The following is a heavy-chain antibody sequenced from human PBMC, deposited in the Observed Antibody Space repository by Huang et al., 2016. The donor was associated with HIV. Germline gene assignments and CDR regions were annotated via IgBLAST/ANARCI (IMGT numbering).Heavy chain of an antibody. J-gene: IGHJ6*02. V-gene: IGHV4-34*01. Sequence: QVQLHQWGAGLVKPSETLSLTCAVYGGSLSDYYWSWVRQPQGKGLEWIGEIHYNVTTNNNPALKGGVIISMDGSKNQFSRKRWSATAADTAVYYGARVRRGYGYAWDYYGLDVWGQGTTVFVSS. CDR3: ARVRRGYGYAWDYYGLDV. D-gene: IGHD3-16*01. CDR2: IHYNVTT. CDR1: GGSLSDYY.